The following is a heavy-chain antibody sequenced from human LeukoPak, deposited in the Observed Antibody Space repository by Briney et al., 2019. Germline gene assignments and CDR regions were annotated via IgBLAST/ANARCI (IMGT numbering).Heavy chain of an antibody. D-gene: IGHD3-9*01. J-gene: IGHJ4*02. Sequence: GGSLRLSCAASGFTFSSYSMNWVRQAPGKGLEWVSSISSSSSYIYYADSVKGRFTISRDNAKNSLYLQMNSLRAEDTAVYYCASYRSRYFDWSTPNYFDYWGQGTLVTVSS. CDR2: ISSSSSYI. CDR1: GFTFSSYS. CDR3: ASYRSRYFDWSTPNYFDY. V-gene: IGHV3-21*01.